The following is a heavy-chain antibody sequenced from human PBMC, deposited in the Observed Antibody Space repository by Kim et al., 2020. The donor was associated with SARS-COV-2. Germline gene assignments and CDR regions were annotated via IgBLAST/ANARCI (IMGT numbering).Heavy chain of an antibody. CDR1: GGSISPYY. V-gene: IGHV4-59*01. J-gene: IGHJ4*02. CDR2: SYDSGSA. D-gene: IGHD3-3*01. Sequence: SETLSLTCTVSGGSISPYYSAWIRQPPGKGLEWIGYSYDSGSANYNSSLKGRVTISVDTSKNQFSLKLNFVTAAETAVYYCARVTGLRSGIDYWGQGILVTVSS. CDR3: ARVTGLRSGIDY.